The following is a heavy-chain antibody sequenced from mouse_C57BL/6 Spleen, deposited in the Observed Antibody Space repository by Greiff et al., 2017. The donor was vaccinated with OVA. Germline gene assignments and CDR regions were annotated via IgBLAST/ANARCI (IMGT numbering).Heavy chain of an antibody. CDR3: ARGGGMVTKAWFAY. CDR1: GYTFTSYG. D-gene: IGHD2-2*01. V-gene: IGHV1-81*01. CDR2: IYPRSGNT. Sequence: PARPGASVKLSCKASGYTFTSYGISWVKQRTGQGLEWIGEIYPRSGNTYYNEKFKGKATLTADKSSSTAYMELRSLTSEDSAVYFCARGGGMVTKAWFAYWGQGTLVTVSA. J-gene: IGHJ3*01.